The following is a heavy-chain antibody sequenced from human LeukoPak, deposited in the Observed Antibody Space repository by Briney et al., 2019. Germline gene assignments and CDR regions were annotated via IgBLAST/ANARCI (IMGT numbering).Heavy chain of an antibody. J-gene: IGHJ4*02. CDR2: VYDTGST. CDR3: AREKIAMRAFDS. CDR1: GESITTHY. Sequence: SETLSLTCTVSGESITTHYWTWIRQPPGKGLEWIGYVYDTGSTDYNPSLKSRVTISVDTSKNQFSLRLNSATAADTAIYYCAREKIAMRAFDSWGQGTLVTVSS. D-gene: IGHD2-2*01. V-gene: IGHV4-59*11.